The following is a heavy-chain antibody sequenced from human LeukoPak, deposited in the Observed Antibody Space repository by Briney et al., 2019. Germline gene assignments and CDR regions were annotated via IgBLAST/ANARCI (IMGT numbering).Heavy chain of an antibody. Sequence: SETLSLTCAVYGGSFSGYYWSWIRQPPGKGLEWIGEINHSGSTNYNPSLKSRVTISVDTSKNQFSLKLSSVTAADTAVYYCARGRGYCSGGSCYIFDYWGQGTLVTVSP. CDR1: GGSFSGYY. D-gene: IGHD2-15*01. CDR3: ARGRGYCSGGSCYIFDY. CDR2: INHSGST. V-gene: IGHV4-34*01. J-gene: IGHJ4*02.